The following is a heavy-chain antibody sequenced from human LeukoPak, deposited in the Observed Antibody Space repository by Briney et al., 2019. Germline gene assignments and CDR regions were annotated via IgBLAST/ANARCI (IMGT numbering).Heavy chain of an antibody. CDR2: ISSSSSYI. CDR3: ARDQDPLWFGELSTGGYFDL. J-gene: IGHJ2*01. V-gene: IGHV3-21*01. Sequence: GGSLRLSCAASGFTFSSYSMNWVRQAPGKGLEWVSSISSSSSYIYYADSVKGRFTISRDNAKNSLYLQMSSLRAEDTAVYYCARDQDPLWFGELSTGGYFDLWGRGTLVTVSS. D-gene: IGHD3-10*01. CDR1: GFTFSSYS.